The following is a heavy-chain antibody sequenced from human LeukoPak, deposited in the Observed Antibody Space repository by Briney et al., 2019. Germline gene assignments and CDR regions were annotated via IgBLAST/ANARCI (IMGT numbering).Heavy chain of an antibody. Sequence: GGSLRLSCAASGFTFSDYYMSWIRQAPGKGREWVSYISSSGSTIYYADSVEGRFTISRGNAKNSLYLQMNSLRAEDTAVYYCARDRVGYCSSTSCYNYYYGMDVWGQGTTVTVSS. CDR3: ARDRVGYCSSTSCYNYYYGMDV. CDR2: ISSSGSTI. D-gene: IGHD2-2*01. CDR1: GFTFSDYY. J-gene: IGHJ6*02. V-gene: IGHV3-11*01.